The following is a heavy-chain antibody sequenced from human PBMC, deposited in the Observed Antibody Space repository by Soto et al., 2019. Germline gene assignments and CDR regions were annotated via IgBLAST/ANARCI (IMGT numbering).Heavy chain of an antibody. V-gene: IGHV1-8*01. J-gene: IGHJ5*02. CDR3: ARSCISTSCYHNWFDP. Sequence: VASVKVSCKASGYTFTSYDINWVRQATGQGLEWMGWMNPNSGNTGYAQKFQGRVTMTRNTSISTAYMELSSLRSEDTAVYYCARSCISTSCYHNWFDPWGQGTLVTVSS. CDR2: MNPNSGNT. CDR1: GYTFTSYD. D-gene: IGHD2-2*01.